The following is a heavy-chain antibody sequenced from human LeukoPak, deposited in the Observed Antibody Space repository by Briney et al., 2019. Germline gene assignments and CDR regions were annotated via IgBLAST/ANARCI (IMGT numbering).Heavy chain of an antibody. V-gene: IGHV3-11*04. J-gene: IGHJ2*01. Sequence: GGSLRLPCAASGFTFSDYYMSWIRQAPGKGLEWVSYISSSGSTIYYADSVKGRFTISRDNAKNSLYLQMNSLRAEDTAVYYCARASNYYDSSGYSWYFDLWGRGTLVTVSS. CDR1: GFTFSDYY. D-gene: IGHD3-22*01. CDR3: ARASNYYDSSGYSWYFDL. CDR2: ISSSGSTI.